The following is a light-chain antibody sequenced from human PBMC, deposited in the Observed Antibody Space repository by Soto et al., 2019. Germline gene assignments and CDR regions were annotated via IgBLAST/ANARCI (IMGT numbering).Light chain of an antibody. CDR1: QSLLYTDGNTY. Sequence: VMTQSPLSLPVTLGQPASISCRSSQSLLYTDGNTYLSWFQQRPGQSPRRLIYEVSNRDSGVPDRFSGSGSGTDLTLKISRVEAEDVGVYYCMQGSYWPRTFGQGTKVEIK. J-gene: IGKJ1*01. CDR2: EVS. CDR3: MQGSYWPRT. V-gene: IGKV2-30*01.